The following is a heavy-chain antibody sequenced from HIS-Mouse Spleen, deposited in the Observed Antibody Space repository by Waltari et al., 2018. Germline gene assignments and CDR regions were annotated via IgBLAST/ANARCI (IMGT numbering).Heavy chain of an antibody. J-gene: IGHJ3*02. CDR2: ISYDGSNK. V-gene: IGHV3-30-3*01. D-gene: IGHD5-12*01. CDR1: GFTFSSYA. Sequence: QVQLVESGGGVVQPGRSLRLSCAASGFTFSSYAMHWVRQAPGKGVGGVAVISYDGSNKYYADSVKGRFTISRDNSKNTLYLQMNSLRAEDTAVYYCARDQGGYQMRPFDAFDIWGQGTMVTVSS. CDR3: ARDQGGYQMRPFDAFDI.